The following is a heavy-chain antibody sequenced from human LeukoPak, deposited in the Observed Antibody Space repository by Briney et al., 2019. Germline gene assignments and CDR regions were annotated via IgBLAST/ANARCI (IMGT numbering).Heavy chain of an antibody. CDR2: INYSGST. CDR3: AKDYGANVFDY. V-gene: IGHV4-39*01. CDR1: GVSISSSSYY. Sequence: SSETLSLTCTVSGVSISSSSYYWGWIRQPPGKGLEWIGSINYSGSTYYNPSLKSRVTISVDTSKNQFSLKLSSATAADTAVYYCAKDYGANVFDYWGQGTLVTVSS. J-gene: IGHJ4*02. D-gene: IGHD4-23*01.